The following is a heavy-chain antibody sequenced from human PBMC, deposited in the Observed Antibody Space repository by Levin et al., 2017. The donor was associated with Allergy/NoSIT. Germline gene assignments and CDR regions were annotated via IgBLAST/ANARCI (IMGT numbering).Heavy chain of an antibody. Sequence: PSETLSLTCTVSGGSISSYYWSWIRQPPGKGLEWIGYIYYSGSTNYNPSLKSRVTISVDTSKNQFSLKLSSVTAADTAVYYCASLGHFPGDAFDIWGQGTMVTVSS. CDR1: GGSISSYY. J-gene: IGHJ3*02. V-gene: IGHV4-59*01. CDR3: ASLGHFPGDAFDI. CDR2: IYYSGST. D-gene: IGHD3-16*01.